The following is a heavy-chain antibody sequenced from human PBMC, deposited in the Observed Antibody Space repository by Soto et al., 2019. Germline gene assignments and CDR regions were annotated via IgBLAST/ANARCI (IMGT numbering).Heavy chain of an antibody. V-gene: IGHV4-31*03. D-gene: IGHD5-18*01. J-gene: IGHJ4*02. CDR1: GGSISSGGYY. Sequence: PSETLSLTCTVSGGSISSGGYYWSWIRQHPGKGLEWIGYIYYSGSTYYNPSLKSRVTISVDTSKNQFSLKLSSVTAADTAVYYCARAPHGYSYGYPFDYWGQGTLVTVSS. CDR3: ARAPHGYSYGYPFDY. CDR2: IYYSGST.